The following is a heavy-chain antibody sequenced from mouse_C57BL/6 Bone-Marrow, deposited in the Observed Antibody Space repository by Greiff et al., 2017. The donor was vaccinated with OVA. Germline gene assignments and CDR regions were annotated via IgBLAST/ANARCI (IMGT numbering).Heavy chain of an antibody. CDR1: GYAFSSYW. J-gene: IGHJ4*01. V-gene: IGHV1-80*01. CDR2: IYPGDGDT. CDR3: AVRYDDNAIDY. Sequence: QVQLQQSGAELVKPGASVKISCKASGYAFSSYWMNWVKQRPGKGLEWIGQIYPGDGDTNYNGKFKGKATLTADKSSSTAYMQLSSLTSEDSAVYFCAVRYDDNAIDYWGQGTSVTVSS. D-gene: IGHD2-3*01.